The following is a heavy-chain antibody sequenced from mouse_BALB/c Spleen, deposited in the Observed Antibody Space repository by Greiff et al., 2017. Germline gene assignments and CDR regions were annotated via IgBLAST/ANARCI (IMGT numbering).Heavy chain of an antibody. CDR1: GFSLTSYG. CDR3: AREAWGAWFAY. J-gene: IGHJ3*01. V-gene: IGHV2-9*02. Sequence: VQVVESGPGLVAPSQSLSITCTVSGFSLTSYGVHWVRQPPGKGLEWLGVIWAGGSTNYNSALMSRLSISKDNSKSQVFLKMNSLQTDDTAMYYCAREAWGAWFAYWGQGTLVTVSA. CDR2: IWAGGST.